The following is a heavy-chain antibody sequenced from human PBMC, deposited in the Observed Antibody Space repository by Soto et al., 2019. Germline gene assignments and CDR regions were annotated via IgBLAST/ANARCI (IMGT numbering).Heavy chain of an antibody. CDR3: ARFVPFSDGTCALDY. CDR2: IYYTGST. D-gene: IGHD2-15*01. Sequence: QVQLQESGPGLVKPSETLSLICTVSGGSISSYYWSWIRQPPGKGLEWIGYIYYTGSTNYNPSLKCRVTRSVDTSKNQFSLKLTSVSAADTAVYYCARFVPFSDGTCALDYWGQGTLVTVSS. J-gene: IGHJ4*02. CDR1: GGSISSYY. V-gene: IGHV4-59*12.